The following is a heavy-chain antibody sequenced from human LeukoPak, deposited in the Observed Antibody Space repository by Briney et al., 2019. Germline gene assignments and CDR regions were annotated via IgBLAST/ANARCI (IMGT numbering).Heavy chain of an antibody. CDR1: GYTFTSYY. CDR2: ISPSGGDT. Sequence: ASVKVSCKASGYTFTSYYLHWVRQAPGQGLEWMGVISPSGGDTTYAQKFQGRVTMSRDTSTNTVYMDLSSLRSEDSALYYCARDREVGATQRCFDYWGQGTLVTVSS. V-gene: IGHV1-46*01. D-gene: IGHD1-26*01. J-gene: IGHJ4*02. CDR3: ARDREVGATQRCFDY.